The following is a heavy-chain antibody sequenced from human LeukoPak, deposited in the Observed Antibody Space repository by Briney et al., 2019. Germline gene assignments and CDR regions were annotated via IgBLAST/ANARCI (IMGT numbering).Heavy chain of an antibody. J-gene: IGHJ4*02. V-gene: IGHV3-73*01. CDR3: CTWGGRGDIVEVSLDY. CDR1: GFTFSGPT. CDR2: IRSKVNRYAT. Sequence: PGGSLRLSCAAYGFTFSGPTVHWVRQTSGKGLEWVGHIRSKVNRYATAYAASVKGRFTISRDDSKNTAYLQMNSLRTEDTAVYYCCTWGGRGDIVEVSLDYWGQGTLVTVSS. D-gene: IGHD2-2*01.